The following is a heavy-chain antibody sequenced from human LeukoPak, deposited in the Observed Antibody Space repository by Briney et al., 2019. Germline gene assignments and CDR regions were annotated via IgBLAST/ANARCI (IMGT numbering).Heavy chain of an antibody. CDR3: ASKGRPYYYGSGSYSDY. V-gene: IGHV1-8*03. CDR2: MNPNSGNT. J-gene: IGHJ4*02. CDR1: GYTFTSYD. Sequence: ASVKVSCKASGYTFTSYDINWVRQATGQGLEWMGWMNPNSGNTGYAQKFQGRVTITRNTSISTAYMELSSLRSEDTAVYYCASKGRPYYYGSGSYSDYWGQGTLVTVSS. D-gene: IGHD3-10*01.